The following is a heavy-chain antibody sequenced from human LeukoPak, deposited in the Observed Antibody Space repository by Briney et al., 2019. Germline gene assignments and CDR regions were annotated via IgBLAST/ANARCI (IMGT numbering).Heavy chain of an antibody. D-gene: IGHD3-16*02. CDR1: GFSFSTYA. J-gene: IGHJ4*02. Sequence: GGSLRLSCAASGFSFSTYAMSWVRQAPGKGLEWVSGVNGDGGSTSYADSVKGRFTIFRDNSKNTVYLQMNSLRVEDTAVYYCAKSLYGGCDYRGQGTVVTVSS. CDR2: VNGDGGST. V-gene: IGHV3-23*01. CDR3: AKSLYGGCDY.